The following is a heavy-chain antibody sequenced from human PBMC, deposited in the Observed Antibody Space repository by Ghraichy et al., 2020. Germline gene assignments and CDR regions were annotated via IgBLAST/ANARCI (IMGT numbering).Heavy chain of an antibody. CDR1: GFTFSSYG. Sequence: GGSLRLSCAASGFTFSSYGMHWVRQAPGKGLEWVAVISYDGSNKYYADSVKGRFTISRDNSKNTLYLQMNSLRAEDTAVYYCAKDGAIVATTYYYYYYGRDVWGQGTTVTVSS. CDR3: AKDGAIVATTYYYYYYGRDV. V-gene: IGHV3-30*18. CDR2: ISYDGSNK. D-gene: IGHD5-12*01. J-gene: IGHJ6*02.